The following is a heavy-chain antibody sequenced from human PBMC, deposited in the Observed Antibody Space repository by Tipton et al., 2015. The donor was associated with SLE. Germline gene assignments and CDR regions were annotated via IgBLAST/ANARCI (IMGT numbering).Heavy chain of an antibody. Sequence: TLSLTCAVYGGSFSGYYWSWIRQTPGKGLEWIGEFNHSGNTYYNPSLKSRVTISVDTAKNQVSLRLSSVTAADTAVYYCARASDYDGMDVLGQGTTVTVSS. J-gene: IGHJ6*02. CDR2: FNHSGNT. V-gene: IGHV4-34*01. CDR1: GGSFSGYY. CDR3: ARASDYDGMDV.